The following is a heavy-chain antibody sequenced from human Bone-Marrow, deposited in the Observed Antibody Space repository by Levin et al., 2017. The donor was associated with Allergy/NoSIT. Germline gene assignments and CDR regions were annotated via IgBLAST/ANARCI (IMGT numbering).Heavy chain of an antibody. CDR3: ARDMGIVVVPAAFYGMDV. Sequence: ASVKVSCKASGYTFTGYYMHWVRQAPGQGLEWMGWINPNSGGTNYAQKFQGRVTMTRDTSISTAYMELSRLRSDDTAVYYCARDMGIVVVPAAFYGMDVWGQGTTVTVSS. CDR1: GYTFTGYY. V-gene: IGHV1-2*02. CDR2: INPNSGGT. D-gene: IGHD2-2*03. J-gene: IGHJ6*02.